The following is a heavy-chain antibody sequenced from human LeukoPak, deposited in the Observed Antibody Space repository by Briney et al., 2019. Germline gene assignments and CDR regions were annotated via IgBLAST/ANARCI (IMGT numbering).Heavy chain of an antibody. CDR3: ARDLNYGGNWFDP. J-gene: IGHJ5*02. Sequence: SVKVSCKASGGTFSSYTISWVRQAPGQGLEWVGRIIPILGIANYAQKFQGRVTITADKSTSTAYMELSSLRSEDTAVYYCARDLNYGGNWFDPWGQGTLVTVSS. CDR2: IIPILGIA. D-gene: IGHD1-7*01. V-gene: IGHV1-69*04. CDR1: GGTFSSYT.